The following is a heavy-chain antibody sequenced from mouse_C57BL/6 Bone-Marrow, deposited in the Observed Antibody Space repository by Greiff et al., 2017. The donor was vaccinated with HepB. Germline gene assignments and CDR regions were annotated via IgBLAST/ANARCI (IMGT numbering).Heavy chain of an antibody. V-gene: IGHV5-12*01. CDR2: ISNGGGST. D-gene: IGHD2-4*01. J-gene: IGHJ2*01. Sequence: EVKVEESGGGLVQPGGSLKLSCAASGFTFSDYYMYWVRQTPEKRLEWVAYISNGGGSTYYPDTVKGRFTISRDNAKNTLYLQMSRLKSEDTAMYYCARHNYDYDLFDYWGQGTTLTVSS. CDR3: ARHNYDYDLFDY. CDR1: GFTFSDYY.